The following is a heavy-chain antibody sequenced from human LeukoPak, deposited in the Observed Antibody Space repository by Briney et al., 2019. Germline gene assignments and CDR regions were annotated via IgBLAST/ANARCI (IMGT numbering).Heavy chain of an antibody. CDR1: GGTFSSYA. V-gene: IGHV1-69*04. J-gene: IGHJ5*02. CDR3: ASDTEQGWFDP. D-gene: IGHD1-26*01. Sequence: ASVKVSCKASGGTFSSYAISWVRQAPGQGLEWMGRIIPILGIANYAQKFQGRVTITADKSTSTAYMELSSLRSEDTAVYYCASDTEQGWFDPWGQGTLVTVSS. CDR2: IIPILGIA.